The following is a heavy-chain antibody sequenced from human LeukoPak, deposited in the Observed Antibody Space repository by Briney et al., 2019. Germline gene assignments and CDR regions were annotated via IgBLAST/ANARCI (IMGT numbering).Heavy chain of an antibody. CDR1: GFTFSSYW. D-gene: IGHD5-18*01. CDR2: IKQDGSEK. CDR3: ATSGESGYQRTMNWFDP. V-gene: IGHV3-7*03. J-gene: IGHJ5*02. Sequence: GGSLRLSCAASGFTFSSYWMSWVRQAPGKGLEWVANIKQDGSEKYYVDSVKGRFTISRDNAKNSLYLQMNSLRVDDTAVYYCATSGESGYQRTMNWFDPWGQGTLVTVSS.